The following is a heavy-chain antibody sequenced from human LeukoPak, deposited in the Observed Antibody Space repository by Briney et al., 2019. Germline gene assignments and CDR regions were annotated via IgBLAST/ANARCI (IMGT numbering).Heavy chain of an antibody. J-gene: IGHJ3*02. CDR3: APDHDYYDKSNYYHDAFDI. D-gene: IGHD3-22*01. V-gene: IGHV1-46*01. Sequence: ASVKVSCKASGYTFTSCYMHWVRQAPGQGLEWMGIISPSGGSTSYAQKFQGRVTMTRDTSTSTVYMELSSLRSDHTAVYYCAPDHDYYDKSNYYHDAFDIWGQGTMVTVSS. CDR2: ISPSGGST. CDR1: GYTFTSCY.